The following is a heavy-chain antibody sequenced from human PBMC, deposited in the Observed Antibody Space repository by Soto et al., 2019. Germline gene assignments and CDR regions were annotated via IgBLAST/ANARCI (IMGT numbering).Heavy chain of an antibody. D-gene: IGHD7-27*01. V-gene: IGHV4-34*01. J-gene: IGHJ4*02. CDR1: GGSFSGFY. CDR2: ISHSGST. Sequence: SETLSLTCAVYGGSFSGFYWSWIRQPPGKGLEWIGEISHSGSTNYNPSLKSRVTISVDTSKSQFSLKLSSVTAADTAVYYCARGWGRIFDYWGQGTLVTVSS. CDR3: ARGWGRIFDY.